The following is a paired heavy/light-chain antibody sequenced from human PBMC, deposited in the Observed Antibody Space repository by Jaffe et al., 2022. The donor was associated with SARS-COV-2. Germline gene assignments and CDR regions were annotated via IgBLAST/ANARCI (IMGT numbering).Heavy chain of an antibody. J-gene: IGHJ4*02. CDR1: GFNFNAYD. D-gene: IGHD6-19*01. CDR3: AKGGWADS. V-gene: IGHV3-23*01. Sequence: EVQLLESGGDLVQPGGSLRLSCAASGFNFNAYDMTWVRQAPGKGLEWVSTINTSGGGTYYADSVKGRFTISRDNSKNTFFLHINSLRAEDTAIYYCAKGGWADSWGQGTLVTVSS. CDR2: INTSGGGT.
Light chain of an antibody. CDR2: EVS. CDR1: QSLVY. CDR3: MQVTHWPPIT. J-gene: IGKJ5*01. Sequence: DVVMTQSPLSLPVTLGQPASISCRSSQSLVYLNWFQQRPGQSPRRLIYEVSNRDSGVPDRFSGSGSGTEFTLKISRVEAEDVGVYYCMQVTHWPPITFGQGTRLEIK. V-gene: IGKV2-30*01.